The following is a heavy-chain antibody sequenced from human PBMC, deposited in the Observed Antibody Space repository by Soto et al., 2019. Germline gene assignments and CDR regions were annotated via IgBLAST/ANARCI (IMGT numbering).Heavy chain of an antibody. CDR1: GFTFSAHW. V-gene: IGHV3-74*01. Sequence: PGGSLRLSCAASGFTFSAHWMHWVRQAPGKGLVWVSRINSDGSTTTYADSVKGRFTISRDNSKNTLYLQMNSLRAEDTAVYYCARATTYYDFWSGPSGFDPWGQGTLVTVSS. J-gene: IGHJ5*02. CDR3: ARATTYYDFWSGPSGFDP. CDR2: INSDGSTT. D-gene: IGHD3-3*01.